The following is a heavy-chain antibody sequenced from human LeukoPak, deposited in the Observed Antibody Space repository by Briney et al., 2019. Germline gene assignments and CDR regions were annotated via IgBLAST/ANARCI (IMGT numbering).Heavy chain of an antibody. D-gene: IGHD3-10*01. CDR3: AKDHGSLGSGLN. Sequence: GGSLRLSCAASGFTFSSYSMNWVRQAPGQGLEWVSVISGSGVSTYYADSVKGRFTISRDNSKNTLYLQMNSLRAEDTAVYYCAKDHGSLGSGLNWGQGTLVTVSS. CDR1: GFTFSSYS. J-gene: IGHJ4*02. CDR2: ISGSGVST. V-gene: IGHV3-23*01.